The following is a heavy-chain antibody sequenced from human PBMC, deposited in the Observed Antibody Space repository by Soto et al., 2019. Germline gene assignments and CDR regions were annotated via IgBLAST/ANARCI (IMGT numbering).Heavy chain of an antibody. CDR2: IYHIRGP. V-gene: IGHV4-30-4*01. CDR1: GDSVSNGDYS. CDR3: ARHPYQPYGDS. D-gene: IGHD4-17*01. Sequence: TLSLPCSVSGDSVSNGDYSWSWIRQPPGKGLEWIGNIYHIRGPYYNPSLQSRVTISMDTSKNQVSLNLTSVTADVTAVYFCARHPYQPYGDS. J-gene: IGHJ5*01.